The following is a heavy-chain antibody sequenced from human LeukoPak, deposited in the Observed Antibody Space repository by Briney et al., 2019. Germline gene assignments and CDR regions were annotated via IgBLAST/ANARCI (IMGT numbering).Heavy chain of an antibody. Sequence: GGSLRLSCAASGFTFSNHWMHWVRQAPGKGLVWVSRIETDGSSTNYADSVKGRFTISRDNAKNALYLQMNSLRAEDTAVYYCARDPSYSSGWYDYWGQGTLVTVSS. CDR1: GFTFSNHW. CDR2: IETDGSST. J-gene: IGHJ4*02. D-gene: IGHD6-19*01. V-gene: IGHV3-74*01. CDR3: ARDPSYSSGWYDY.